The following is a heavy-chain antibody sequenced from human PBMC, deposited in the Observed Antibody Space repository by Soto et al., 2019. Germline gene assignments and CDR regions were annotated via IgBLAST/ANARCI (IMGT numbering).Heavy chain of an antibody. CDR3: AKGDNDGWYWYFDL. V-gene: IGHV3-23*01. CDR2: LSGSDGTT. CDR1: GFTFSNYA. Sequence: EVQLLESGGGLVQPGGSLRLSCAASGFTFSNYAMSWVRQAPGKGLEWVSALSGSDGTTYYADSVKGRFTISRDNSKNTLYLQMKSLRAEDTAVYYCAKGDNDGWYWYFDLWGRGTLVTVSS. J-gene: IGHJ2*01. D-gene: IGHD6-19*01.